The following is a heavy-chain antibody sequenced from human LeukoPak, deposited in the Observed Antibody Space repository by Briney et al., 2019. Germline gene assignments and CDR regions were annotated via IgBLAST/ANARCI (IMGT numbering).Heavy chain of an antibody. V-gene: IGHV1-2*02. CDR1: GYTFSDYY. CDR2: INPNSGGI. CDR3: ARDHSTMVRGENFAFDI. Sequence: ASVKVSCKASGYTFSDYYMHWVRQAPGQALEWMGWINPNSGGINYAQRFQGSLTMTRDTSLSTAYMELSRLRSDDTAVYYCARDHSTMVRGENFAFDIWGQGTMVTVSS. J-gene: IGHJ3*02. D-gene: IGHD3-10*01.